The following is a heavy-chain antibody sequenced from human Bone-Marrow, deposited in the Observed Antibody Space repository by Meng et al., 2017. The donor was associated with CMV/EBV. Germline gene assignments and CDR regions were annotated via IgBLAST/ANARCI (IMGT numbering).Heavy chain of an antibody. CDR2: INPNSGDT. J-gene: IGHJ5*02. Sequence: LGQSWAELSKPVSSVNVSCKASGDTFTDDYMHWVRQAPGQGLEWMGCINPNSGDTNYAQKFQGRVTMTRDTSISTAYMELSRLRSDDTAVYYCKRDAHLTTVTPNWFDPWGQGTLVTVSS. CDR1: GDTFTDDY. D-gene: IGHD4-17*01. CDR3: KRDAHLTTVTPNWFDP. V-gene: IGHV1-2*02.